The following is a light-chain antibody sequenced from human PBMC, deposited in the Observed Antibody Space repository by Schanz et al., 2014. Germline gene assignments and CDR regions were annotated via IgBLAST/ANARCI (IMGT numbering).Light chain of an antibody. CDR2: GAS. CDR1: QSVTTN. J-gene: IGKJ1*01. V-gene: IGKV3-15*01. CDR3: QQYDNWWT. Sequence: EIVMTQSPATLSASPGERATLSCRASQSVTTNLAWYQQEPGQAPRLLIYGASTRATGIPARFSGSGSGTEFTLTISSLQSEDFAVYYCQQYDNWWTFGQGTKVEIK.